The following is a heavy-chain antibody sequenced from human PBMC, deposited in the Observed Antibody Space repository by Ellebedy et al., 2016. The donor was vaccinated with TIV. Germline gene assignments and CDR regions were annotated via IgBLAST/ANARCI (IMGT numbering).Heavy chain of an antibody. V-gene: IGHV3-74*01. CDR1: GFTFSNHW. Sequence: GESLKISCAASGFTFSNHWMTWVRQAPGKGLVWVSQISDDGTTKRFADSVEGRFTISRDDAKNPGYVQMNSLRVEDTALYYCAGGPGYWGQGTLVTVSS. CDR3: AGGPGY. CDR2: ISDDGTTK. J-gene: IGHJ4*02.